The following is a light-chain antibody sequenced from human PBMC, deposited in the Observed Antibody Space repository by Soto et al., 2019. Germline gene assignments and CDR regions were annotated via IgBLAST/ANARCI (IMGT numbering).Light chain of an antibody. V-gene: IGLV3-21*04. Sequence: SYELTQPPSVSVAPGKTARISCGGTNIGSKSVHWYQRKPGQAPVLVIYSDPDLPSVITARFSGSNSGNTATLTISRVEAGDEADYYCQVWYSSSAHVVFGGGTKRTVL. CDR1: NIGSKS. J-gene: IGLJ2*01. CDR2: SDP. CDR3: QVWYSSSAHVV.